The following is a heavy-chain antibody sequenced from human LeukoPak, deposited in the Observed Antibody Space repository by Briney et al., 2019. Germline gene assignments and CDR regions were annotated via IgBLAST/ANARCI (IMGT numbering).Heavy chain of an antibody. V-gene: IGHV3-30*03. D-gene: IGHD2-2*02. CDR3: ASTYEGQYCISTSCYNYYYYYMDG. J-gene: IGHJ6*03. Sequence: PGRSLRLSCAASGFTFSSYGMHWVRQAPGKGLEWVAVISYDGSNKYYADSVKGRFTISRDHSKDTLYLQMNSLRAEDTAVYYCASTYEGQYCISTSCYNYYYYYMDGWGKGATVTVSS. CDR1: GFTFSSYG. CDR2: ISYDGSNK.